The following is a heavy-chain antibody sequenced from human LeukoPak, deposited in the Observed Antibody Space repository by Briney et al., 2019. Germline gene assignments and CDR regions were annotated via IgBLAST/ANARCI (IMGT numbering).Heavy chain of an antibody. CDR2: VYHLGST. CDR1: GGSISSGGYY. D-gene: IGHD1-7*01. CDR3: AGTRVPSVLAAGYMDV. J-gene: IGHJ6*03. V-gene: IGHV4-30-2*01. Sequence: SQTLSLTCTVSGGSISSGGYYWSWIRQPPGKGLEWIAYVYHLGSTYYNPSLKSRVTISIDTSNHQFSLRLSSVTAADTAVYYCAGTRVPSVLAAGYMDVWGNGTTVTVSS.